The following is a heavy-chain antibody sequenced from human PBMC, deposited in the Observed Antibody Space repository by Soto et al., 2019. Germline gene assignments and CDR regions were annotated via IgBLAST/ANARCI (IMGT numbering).Heavy chain of an antibody. D-gene: IGHD2-8*01. V-gene: IGHV4-59*01. CDR3: ATRYYCTNGVCHDAFDI. CDR1: GGSISSYY. Sequence: SETLSLTYTVSGGSISSYYWSWIRQPPGKGLEWIGYIYYSGSTNYNPSLKSRVTISVDTSKNQFSLKLSSVTAADTAVYYCATRYYCTNGVCHDAFDIWGQGTMVTVSS. J-gene: IGHJ3*02. CDR2: IYYSGST.